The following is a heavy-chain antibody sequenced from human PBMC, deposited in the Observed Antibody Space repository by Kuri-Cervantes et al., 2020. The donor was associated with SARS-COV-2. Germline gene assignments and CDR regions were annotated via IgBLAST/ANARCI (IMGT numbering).Heavy chain of an antibody. Sequence: SETLSLTCTVSGASISSGAYYWSWIRQPPGKGLEWIGYISYGGTTNYSPSLRGRVTISVDTSKNHFSLKLRSLNAADTAVYYCARGGTYYNSGSSFDYWGQGTLVTVSS. CDR1: GASISSGAYY. V-gene: IGHV4-61*03. J-gene: IGHJ4*02. CDR2: ISYGGTT. CDR3: ARGGTYYNSGSSFDY. D-gene: IGHD3-10*01.